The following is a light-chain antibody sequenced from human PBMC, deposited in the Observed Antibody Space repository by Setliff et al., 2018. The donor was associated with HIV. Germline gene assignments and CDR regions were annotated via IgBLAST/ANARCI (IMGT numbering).Light chain of an antibody. CDR1: SSDVGGYNY. CDR3: CSYAGSYTYV. J-gene: IGLJ1*01. Sequence: QSALAQPASVSGSPGQSITISCTGTSSDVGGYNYVSWYQQHPGKAPKLMIYDVSKRPSGVSNRFSGSKSGNTASLTIPGLQAEDEADYYCCSYAGSYTYVFGTGTKVTVL. V-gene: IGLV2-14*01. CDR2: DVS.